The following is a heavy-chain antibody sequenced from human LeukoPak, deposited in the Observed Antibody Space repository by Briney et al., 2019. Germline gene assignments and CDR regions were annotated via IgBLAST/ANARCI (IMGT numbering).Heavy chain of an antibody. CDR3: VRVQRGYSGRTTPQNNWFNP. Sequence: SETLSLTCTVSGYSISSGYYWGWIRPPPGKGLEWIGSIYHSGSTYYNPSLKSRVTISVDTSKNQFSLKLSSVTAADTAVYYCVRVQRGYSGRTTPQNNWFNPWGQGTLVTVSS. J-gene: IGHJ5*02. V-gene: IGHV4-38-2*02. CDR1: GYSISSGYY. D-gene: IGHD5-12*01. CDR2: IYHSGST.